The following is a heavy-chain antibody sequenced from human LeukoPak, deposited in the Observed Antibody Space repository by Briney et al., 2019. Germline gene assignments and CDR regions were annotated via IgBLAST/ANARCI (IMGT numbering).Heavy chain of an antibody. D-gene: IGHD3-22*01. CDR3: ARVSTDYYDSSGYYYYYYGMDV. V-gene: IGHV1-69*13. J-gene: IGHJ6*02. CDR1: GGTFSSYA. CDR2: IIPIFGTA. Sequence: ASVKVSCKASGGTFSSYANSWVRQAPGQGLEWMGGIIPIFGTANYAQKFQGRVTITADESTSTAYMELSSLRSEDTAVYYCARVSTDYYDSSGYYYYYYGMDVWGQGTTVTVSS.